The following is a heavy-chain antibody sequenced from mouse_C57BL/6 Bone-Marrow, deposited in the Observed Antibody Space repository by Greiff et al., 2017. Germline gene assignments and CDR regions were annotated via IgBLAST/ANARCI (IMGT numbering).Heavy chain of an antibody. CDR3: TTYDYEGNYYAMDY. J-gene: IGHJ4*01. Sequence: EVQLVESGAELVRPGASVKLSCTASGFNIKDDYMHWVKQRPEQGLEWIGWIDPENGDTEYASKFQGKATITADTSSNTAYLQLSSLTSEDTAVYYCTTYDYEGNYYAMDYWGQGTSVTVSS. CDR2: IDPENGDT. D-gene: IGHD2-4*01. V-gene: IGHV14-4*01. CDR1: GFNIKDDY.